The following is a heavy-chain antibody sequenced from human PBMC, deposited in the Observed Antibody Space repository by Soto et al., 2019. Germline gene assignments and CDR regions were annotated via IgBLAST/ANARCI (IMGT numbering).Heavy chain of an antibody. CDR1: GFTFSSYV. CDR3: AKDLAYCGGDCYSGIGWLDP. V-gene: IGHV3-23*01. Sequence: GGSLRLSCAASGFTFSSYVMSWVRQAPGKGLEWVSGISGSGGSTYYADSVKGRFTISRDNSKNTLYVQMNSLRAEDTAVYYCAKDLAYCGGDCYSGIGWLDPWGQGTLVTVSS. D-gene: IGHD2-21*02. CDR2: ISGSGGST. J-gene: IGHJ5*02.